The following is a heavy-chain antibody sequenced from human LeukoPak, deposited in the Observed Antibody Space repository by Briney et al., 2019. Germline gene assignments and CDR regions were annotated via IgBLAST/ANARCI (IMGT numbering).Heavy chain of an antibody. D-gene: IGHD2-2*01. CDR2: INHSGST. J-gene: IGHJ3*02. Sequence: SETLSLTCAVYGGSFSGYYWSWIRQPPGKGLEWIGEINHSGSTNYNPSLKSRVTISVDTSKNQFSLKLSSVTAADTAVYYCASPNYKYCSSTSCDDAFDIWGQGTMVTVSS. CDR1: GGSFSGYY. V-gene: IGHV4-34*01. CDR3: ASPNYKYCSSTSCDDAFDI.